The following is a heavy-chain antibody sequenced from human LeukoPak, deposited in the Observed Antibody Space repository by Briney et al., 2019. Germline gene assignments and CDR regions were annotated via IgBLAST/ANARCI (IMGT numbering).Heavy chain of an antibody. CDR2: MNTDGTNT. V-gene: IGHV3-74*01. D-gene: IGHD3-22*01. Sequence: GGSLRLSCAASGFTFSIHWMHWVRQAPGKGLVWVSRMNTDGTNTAYADSVKGRFTISRDNARNTLYLQMNSLRAEDTAVYYCASGESSGPGGDYWGQGTLVTVSS. CDR3: ASGESSGPGGDY. CDR1: GFTFSIHW. J-gene: IGHJ4*02.